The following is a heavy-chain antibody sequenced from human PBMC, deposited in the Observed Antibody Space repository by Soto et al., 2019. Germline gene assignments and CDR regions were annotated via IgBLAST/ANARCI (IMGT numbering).Heavy chain of an antibody. J-gene: IGHJ4*02. CDR2: ISAYSGST. Sequence: QVQLVQSGAEVKKPGASVMVSCKASGYSFTIYGISWVRHAPGQGLEWMGWISAYSGSTDYAQKFQGRVTLTTDTSTTTAYMELRSLRSDDTAVYYCARNGGSSSLLDYWGQGTLVTVSS. CDR3: ARNGGSSSLLDY. CDR1: GYSFTIYG. D-gene: IGHD6-6*01. V-gene: IGHV1-18*01.